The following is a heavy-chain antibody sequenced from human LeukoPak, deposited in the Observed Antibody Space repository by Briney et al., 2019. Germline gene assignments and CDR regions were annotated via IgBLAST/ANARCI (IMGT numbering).Heavy chain of an antibody. V-gene: IGHV1-2*02. CDR1: GYTFTGYY. J-gene: IGHJ4*02. D-gene: IGHD5-18*01. CDR3: ARVTGYSYGYPFDY. Sequence: ASVKVSCKASGYTFTGYYMHWVRQAPGQGLEWMGWINPNSGGTNYAQKFQGRVTMTEDTSTDTAYMELSSLRSEDTAVYYCARVTGYSYGYPFDYWGQGTLVTVSS. CDR2: INPNSGGT.